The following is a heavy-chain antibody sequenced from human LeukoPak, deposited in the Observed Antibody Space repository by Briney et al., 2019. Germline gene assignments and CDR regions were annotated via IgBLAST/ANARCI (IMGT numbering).Heavy chain of an antibody. CDR3: ASAYDFWSGYYSLDY. CDR1: GFTFSSYS. D-gene: IGHD3-3*01. Sequence: GGSLRLSCAASGFTFSSYSMTWVRQAPGKGLEWVSSISSSSSYIYYADSVKGRFTISRDNAKNSLYLQMNSLRAEDTAVYYCASAYDFWSGYYSLDYWGQGTLVTVSS. V-gene: IGHV3-21*01. J-gene: IGHJ4*02. CDR2: ISSSSSYI.